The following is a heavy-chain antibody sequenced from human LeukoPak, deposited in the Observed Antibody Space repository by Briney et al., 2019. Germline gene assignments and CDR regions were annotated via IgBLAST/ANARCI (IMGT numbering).Heavy chain of an antibody. J-gene: IGHJ5*02. D-gene: IGHD2-2*01. CDR2: IYWNDDK. Sequence: SGPTLVKPTQTLTLTCTFSGFSLSTSGVAVGWIRQPPGKALEWLAVIYWNDDKLYRPSLKSRLTITKDTSKNQVVLTMTNVDPVDTATYYCAHYCSSTSCPIRYIFDPWGQGTLVTVSS. CDR1: GFSLSTSGVA. V-gene: IGHV2-5*01. CDR3: AHYCSSTSCPIRYIFDP.